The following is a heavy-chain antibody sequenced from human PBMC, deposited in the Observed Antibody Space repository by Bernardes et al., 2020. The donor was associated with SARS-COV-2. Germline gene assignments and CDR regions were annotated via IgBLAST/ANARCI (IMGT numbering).Heavy chain of an antibody. D-gene: IGHD6-13*01. J-gene: IGHJ4*02. CDR3: ARGDIEESSSWYGFYYFDY. Sequence: ASVKVSCKASGYTFTSYGISWVRQAPGQGLDWMGWISAYNGNTNYAQKLQGRVTMTTDPSTSTAYMELRGLRSDDTAVYYCARGDIEESSSWYGFYYFDYWGQGTLGTGSS. V-gene: IGHV1-18*01. CDR1: GYTFTSYG. CDR2: ISAYNGNT.